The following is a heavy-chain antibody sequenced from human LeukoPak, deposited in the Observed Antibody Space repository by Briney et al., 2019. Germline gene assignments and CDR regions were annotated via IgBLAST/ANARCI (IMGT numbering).Heavy chain of an antibody. Sequence: SETLSLTCTVSGGSISSSSYYWGWIRQPPGKGLEWIGEINHSGSTKYNPSLKSRVTISVDTSKNQFSLKLSSVTAADTAIYYCALRGAAAGGAFDIWGQGPMVTVSS. D-gene: IGHD6-13*01. CDR1: GGSISSSSYY. J-gene: IGHJ3*02. V-gene: IGHV4-39*01. CDR3: ALRGAAAGGAFDI. CDR2: INHSGST.